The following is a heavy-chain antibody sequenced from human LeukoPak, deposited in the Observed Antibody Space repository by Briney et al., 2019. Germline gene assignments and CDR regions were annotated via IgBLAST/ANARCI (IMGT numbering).Heavy chain of an antibody. J-gene: IGHJ4*02. Sequence: PSETLSLTCAVYGGSFSGYYWSWIRQPPGKGLEWIGEINHSGSTNYNPSLKSRVTISVDTSKNQFSLKLSSVTAADTAVYYCARVVSRDILTGPTFDYWGQGTLVTVSS. CDR1: GGSFSGYY. V-gene: IGHV4-34*01. CDR3: ARVVSRDILTGPTFDY. CDR2: INHSGST. D-gene: IGHD3-9*01.